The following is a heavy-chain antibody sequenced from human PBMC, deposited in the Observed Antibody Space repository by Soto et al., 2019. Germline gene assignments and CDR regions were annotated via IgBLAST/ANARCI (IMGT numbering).Heavy chain of an antibody. CDR3: ARQGNWGDYYYYGMDV. V-gene: IGHV5-51*01. CDR2: IYPGDSDT. Sequence: KVSCKASGYTFTSYWIGWVRQMPGKGLEWMGIIYPGDSDTRYSPSFQGQVTISADKSISTAYLQWSSLKASDTAMYYCARQGNWGDYYYYGMDVWGQGTTVTVSS. CDR1: GYTFTSYW. J-gene: IGHJ6*02. D-gene: IGHD7-27*01.